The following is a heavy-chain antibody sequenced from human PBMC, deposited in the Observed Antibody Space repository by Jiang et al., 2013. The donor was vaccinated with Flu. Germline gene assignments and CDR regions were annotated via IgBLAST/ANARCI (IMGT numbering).Heavy chain of an antibody. V-gene: IGHV4-38-2*01. D-gene: IGHD5-24*01. CDR1: GYSISSGYY. CDR3: ARGEMATIVEY. Sequence: PGLVKPSETLSLTCAVSGYSISSGYYWGWIRQPPGKGLEWIGSIYHSGSTYYNPSLKSRVTISVDTSKNQFSLKLSSVTAADTAVYYCARGEMATIVEYWGQGTLVTVSS. J-gene: IGHJ4*02. CDR2: IYHSGST.